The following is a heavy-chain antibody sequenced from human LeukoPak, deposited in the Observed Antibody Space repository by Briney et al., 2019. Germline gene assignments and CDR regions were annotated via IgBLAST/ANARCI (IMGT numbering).Heavy chain of an antibody. CDR3: ASITVGATKPRAFDI. D-gene: IGHD1-26*01. CDR2: IIPLFGTA. CDR1: GGTFSSYA. J-gene: IGHJ3*02. Sequence: SVKVSCKASGGTFSSYAISWVRQAPGQGLEWMGGIIPLFGTANYAQKFQGRVTITADESTSTAYMELSSLRSEDTAVYYCASITVGATKPRAFDIWGQGTMVTVSS. V-gene: IGHV1-69*13.